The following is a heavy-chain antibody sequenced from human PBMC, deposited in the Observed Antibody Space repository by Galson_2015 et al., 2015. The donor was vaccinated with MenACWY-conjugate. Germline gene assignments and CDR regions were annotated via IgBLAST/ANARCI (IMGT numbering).Heavy chain of an antibody. V-gene: IGHV3-23*01. CDR3: AKAYIVVIPDAAYDC. CDR2: ISGSGGNT. J-gene: IGHJ4*02. Sequence: SLRLSCAASGFTFSNSAMSWVRQAPGKGLEWVSGISGSGGNTYYADSVKGRFTISRGNSKGTLYLQMNSLRAEDTAIYYCAKAYIVVIPDAAYDCWGQGTLVTVSS. D-gene: IGHD2-2*01. CDR1: GFTFSNSA.